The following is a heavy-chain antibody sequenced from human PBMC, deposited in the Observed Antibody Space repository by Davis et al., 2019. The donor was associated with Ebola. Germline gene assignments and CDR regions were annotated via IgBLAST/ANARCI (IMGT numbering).Heavy chain of an antibody. CDR2: IKQDGSEK. Sequence: GESLKISCAASGFTFSSYWMSWVRQAPGKGLEWVANIKQDGSEKYYVDSVKGRFTISRDNAKNSLYLQMNSLRAEDTAVYYCARVSSSAGRYYYYYYYMDVWGKGTTVTVSS. CDR1: GFTFSSYW. J-gene: IGHJ6*03. V-gene: IGHV3-7*01. CDR3: ARVSSSAGRYYYYYYYMDV. D-gene: IGHD6-6*01.